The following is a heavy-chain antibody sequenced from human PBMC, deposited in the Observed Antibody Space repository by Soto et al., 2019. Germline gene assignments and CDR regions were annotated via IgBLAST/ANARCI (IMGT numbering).Heavy chain of an antibody. CDR3: ARHTPAISISDH. CDR1: DGSISSSSYY. CDR2: IYYSGST. D-gene: IGHD2-15*01. V-gene: IGHV4-39*01. J-gene: IGHJ4*02. Sequence: QLQLQESGPGLVKPSETLSLTCTVSDGSISSSSYYWGWIRQPPGKGLEWIGSIYYSGSTYYNPSLKCRVAISVDSSKNQFSLKLSSVTAADTPVYYCARHTPAISISDHWGQGTLVTVSS.